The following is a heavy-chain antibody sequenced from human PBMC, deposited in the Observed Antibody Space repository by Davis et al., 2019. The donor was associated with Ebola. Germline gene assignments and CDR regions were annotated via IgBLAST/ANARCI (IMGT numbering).Heavy chain of an antibody. CDR2: IKSKTDGGTT. J-gene: IGHJ4*02. D-gene: IGHD4-23*01. CDR1: GFTFNGAW. Sequence: PGRSLKISCTTSGFTFNGAWMSWVRQAPGKGLEWVGRIKSKTDGGTTDYAAPVKGRFIISRDDSKNTLYLQMNSLKTEDTAVYYCTPGKDFDYWGQGTLVTVSS. V-gene: IGHV3-15*01. CDR3: TPGKDFDY.